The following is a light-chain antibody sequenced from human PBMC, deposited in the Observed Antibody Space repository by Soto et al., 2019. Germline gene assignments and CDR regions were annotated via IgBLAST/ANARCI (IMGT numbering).Light chain of an antibody. Sequence: DIQMTQSPSSLSASVGDRVTITCRASQDISNYLAWFQQKPGKAPKSLVYAASSLHSGVPSKFSGSGSGTDFTLTISSLQPEDFAIYYCQQYDPYPYTFGQGTKLEIK. CDR3: QQYDPYPYT. CDR2: AAS. CDR1: QDISNY. J-gene: IGKJ2*01. V-gene: IGKV1-16*02.